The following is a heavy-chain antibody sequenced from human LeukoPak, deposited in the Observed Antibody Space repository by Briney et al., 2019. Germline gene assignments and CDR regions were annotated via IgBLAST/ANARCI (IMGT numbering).Heavy chain of an antibody. Sequence: GGSLRLSCAASGFTVSSNYMSWVRQAPGKGLEWVSVIYSGGSTYYADSVKGRFTISRDNSKNTLFLQMNSLRAEDTAVYYCAKVRSDYGGKGAFDYWGQGTLVTVSP. CDR3: AKVRSDYGGKGAFDY. CDR2: IYSGGST. J-gene: IGHJ4*02. V-gene: IGHV3-53*01. D-gene: IGHD4-23*01. CDR1: GFTVSSNY.